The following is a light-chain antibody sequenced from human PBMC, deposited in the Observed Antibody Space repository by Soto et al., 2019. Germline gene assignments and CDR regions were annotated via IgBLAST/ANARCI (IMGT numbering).Light chain of an antibody. CDR2: GAS. J-gene: IGKJ5*01. CDR3: QQSNYRPPA. CDR1: QSVSGN. V-gene: IGKV3-15*01. Sequence: EIVMTQSPATLSVSPGERAALSCTASQSVSGNLAWYQQTPGQAPRLLIYGASTRTTGIPARFSGSGFGTEFTLTISSLKSEDFAVYSCQQSNYRPPAFGQGTLREIK.